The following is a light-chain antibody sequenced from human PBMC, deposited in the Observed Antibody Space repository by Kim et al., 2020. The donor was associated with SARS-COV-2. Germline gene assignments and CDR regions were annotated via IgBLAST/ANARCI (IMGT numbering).Light chain of an antibody. CDR3: QQRNSWPPAVT. CDR1: QNIGTY. Sequence: PGERATLSCRASQNIGTYLAWYQQSPGQAPRLLVYDASNRATGVPDRFSGSGSGTDFTLTISSLEPEDFSIYYCQQRNSWPPAVTFGGGTKVDIK. V-gene: IGKV3-11*01. J-gene: IGKJ4*01. CDR2: DAS.